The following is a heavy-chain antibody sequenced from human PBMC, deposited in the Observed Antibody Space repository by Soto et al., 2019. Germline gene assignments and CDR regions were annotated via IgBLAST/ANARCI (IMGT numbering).Heavy chain of an antibody. V-gene: IGHV3-33*01. D-gene: IGHD3-16*01. CDR3: VRGGKTAGAFDI. J-gene: IGHJ3*02. CDR2: IWNDGDKK. CDR1: GFTFSNYG. Sequence: QVQLVESGGGVVQPGRSLRLSCAASGFTFSNYGMHWVRQAPGKGLEWVAVIWNDGDKKFYEDSVNGRFTISRDNSENTLFLQMNSLTADASAVYYCVRGGKTAGAFDIWGQGTMGTVSS.